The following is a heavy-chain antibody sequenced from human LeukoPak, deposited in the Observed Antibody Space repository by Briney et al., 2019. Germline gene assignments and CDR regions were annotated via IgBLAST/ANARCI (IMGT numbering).Heavy chain of an antibody. V-gene: IGHV4-4*07. D-gene: IGHD6-19*01. CDR1: GGSISGHF. Sequence: SETLSLTCTVSGGSISGHFWSWIRQPPGKGLEWIGSIYSSGTTNYNPSLKSRVTMSVDTSKNQLSLQLISVTAADTAVYYCTKATQWLAFDYWGRGTQVTVSS. CDR3: TKATQWLAFDY. J-gene: IGHJ4*02. CDR2: IYSSGTT.